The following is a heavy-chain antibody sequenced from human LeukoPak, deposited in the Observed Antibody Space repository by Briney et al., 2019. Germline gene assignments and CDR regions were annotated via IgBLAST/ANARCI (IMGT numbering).Heavy chain of an antibody. Sequence: GGSLRLSCAASGFTFSSYAMSWVRQAPGKGLEWVSAISGSGGSTYYADSAKGRFTISRDNSKNTLYLQMNSLRAEDTAVYYCAQAGQQPPYDYWGQGTLVTVSS. J-gene: IGHJ4*02. D-gene: IGHD6-13*01. CDR3: AQAGQQPPYDY. V-gene: IGHV3-23*01. CDR2: ISGSGGST. CDR1: GFTFSSYA.